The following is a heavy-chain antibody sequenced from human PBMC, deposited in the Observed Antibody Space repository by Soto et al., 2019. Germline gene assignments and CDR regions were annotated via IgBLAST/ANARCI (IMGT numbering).Heavy chain of an antibody. J-gene: IGHJ4*02. D-gene: IGHD2-8*01. CDR3: TRDLNGGNPFDY. Sequence: QVQFVQSEAEVKKPGASVRLSCKPSGYSLPDYSIQWVRQAAGQGLQWLGWIHPGTGYTESSQRFQGRLTLTMDNSATTFYMDLTSLTAEDTAVYFCTRDLNGGNPFDYWGQGTLVT. V-gene: IGHV1-3*01. CDR1: GYSLPDYS. CDR2: IHPGTGYT.